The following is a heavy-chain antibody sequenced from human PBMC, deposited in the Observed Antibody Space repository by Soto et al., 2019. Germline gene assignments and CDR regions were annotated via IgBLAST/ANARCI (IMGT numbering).Heavy chain of an antibody. Sequence: PGGSLRLSCAASGFTFSSYAMSWVRQAPGKGLEWVSSISHSGSYIYYADSVKGRFTISRDNAKNSLYLQMNSLTSEDTAVYFCAADLLVGPTVGFWGQGTLVTVSS. CDR1: GFTFSSYA. J-gene: IGHJ4*02. V-gene: IGHV3-21*01. CDR3: AADLLVGPTVGF. CDR2: ISHSGSYI. D-gene: IGHD1-26*01.